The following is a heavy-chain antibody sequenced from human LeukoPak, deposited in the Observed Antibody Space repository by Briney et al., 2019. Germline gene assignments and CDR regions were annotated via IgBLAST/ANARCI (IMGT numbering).Heavy chain of an antibody. CDR1: GYTFTSYA. V-gene: IGHV1-3*01. CDR3: ARNTGTYGYWFDP. Sequence: ASVKVSCKGSGYTFTSYAMHWVRQAPGQRLEWMGWINAGNGNTKYSQKFQGRVTITRDTSASTAYMELSSLRSKDTAVYYCARNTGTYGYWFDPWGQGTLVTVSS. CDR2: INAGNGNT. J-gene: IGHJ5*02. D-gene: IGHD1-14*01.